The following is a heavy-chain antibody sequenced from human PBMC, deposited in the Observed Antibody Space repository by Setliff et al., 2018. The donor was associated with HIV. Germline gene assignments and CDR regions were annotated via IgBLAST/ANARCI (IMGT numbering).Heavy chain of an antibody. J-gene: IGHJ6*03. V-gene: IGHV4-34*01. CDR2: INDNGST. Sequence: SETLSLTCAVYGGSFSGYYWSWIRQPPGKGLEWIGEINDNGSTNYNPSLKSRVTISVDTSKTQFSLKLSSVTAADTAVYYCARGSGYDSYYYYYMDVWGKGTTVTVSS. D-gene: IGHD5-12*01. CDR1: GGSFSGYY. CDR3: ARGSGYDSYYYYYMDV.